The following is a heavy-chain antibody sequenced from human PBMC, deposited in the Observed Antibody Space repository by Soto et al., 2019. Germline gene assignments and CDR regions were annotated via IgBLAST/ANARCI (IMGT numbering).Heavy chain of an antibody. CDR3: ARSGQLWEPPSFDY. D-gene: IGHD1-26*01. V-gene: IGHV4-31*03. CDR2: IYYSGST. J-gene: IGHJ4*02. Sequence: QVQLQESGPGLVKPSQTLSITCTVSGGSISRGGYYWSWIRQHPGKGLEWIGYIYYSGSTSYNPSLKSRLTISVDTSKNQFSLRVTSVTAADTAVYYCARSGQLWEPPSFDYWGQGILVTVSS. CDR1: GGSISRGGYY.